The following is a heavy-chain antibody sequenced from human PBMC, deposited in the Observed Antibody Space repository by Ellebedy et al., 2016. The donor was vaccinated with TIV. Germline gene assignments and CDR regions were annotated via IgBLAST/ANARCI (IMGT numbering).Heavy chain of an antibody. CDR2: MSYDGNFE. V-gene: IGHV3-30*04. CDR3: TRDLGLGTARFDY. D-gene: IGHD1-26*01. Sequence: GGSLRLXCAVSGFTFSDYAMDWVRQAPGKGLEWVTLMSYDGNFEYYADSVKGRFTISRDNAKSTLYLQMSSLRAEDTAVYYCTRDLGLGTARFDYWGQGTLVTVSS. CDR1: GFTFSDYA. J-gene: IGHJ4*02.